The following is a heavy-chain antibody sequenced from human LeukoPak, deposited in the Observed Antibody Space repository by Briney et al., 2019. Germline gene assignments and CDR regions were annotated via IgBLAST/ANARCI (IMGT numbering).Heavy chain of an antibody. Sequence: GGSLRLCCAASGFTFSSYAMSWVRQATGKGLEWVSAISGSGGSTYYADAVKGRFTISRDNSKNTLYLQMNSLRAEDTAVYYCAKGEVSGGSFDYWGQGTLVTVSS. D-gene: IGHD2-15*01. CDR2: ISGSGGST. V-gene: IGHV3-23*01. CDR3: AKGEVSGGSFDY. J-gene: IGHJ4*02. CDR1: GFTFSSYA.